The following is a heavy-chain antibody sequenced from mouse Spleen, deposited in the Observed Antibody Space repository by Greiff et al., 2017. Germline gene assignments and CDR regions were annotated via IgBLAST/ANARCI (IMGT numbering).Heavy chain of an antibody. V-gene: IGHV1-42*01. CDR2: INPSTGGT. D-gene: IGHD2-14*01. J-gene: IGHJ3*01. Sequence: EVQLQESGPELVKPGASVKISCKASGYSFTGYYMNWVKQSPEKSLEWIGEINPSTGGTTYNQKFKAKATLTVDKSSSTAYMQLKSLTSEDSAVYYCARSYRYSFAYWGQGTLVTVSA. CDR1: GYSFTGYY. CDR3: ARSYRYSFAY.